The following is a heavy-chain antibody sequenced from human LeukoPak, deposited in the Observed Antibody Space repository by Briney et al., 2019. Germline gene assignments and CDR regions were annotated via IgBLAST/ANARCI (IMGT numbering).Heavy chain of an antibody. V-gene: IGHV3-48*01. Sequence: PGGSLRLSCAASGFTFSSYSMNWVRQAPGKGLEWVSYISSSSSTIYYADSVKGRFTISRDNAKNSLYLQMNSLRAEDTAVYYCAKDWEQAVAVPQYYFDYWGQGTLVTVSS. D-gene: IGHD6-19*01. J-gene: IGHJ4*02. CDR1: GFTFSSYS. CDR3: AKDWEQAVAVPQYYFDY. CDR2: ISSSSSTI.